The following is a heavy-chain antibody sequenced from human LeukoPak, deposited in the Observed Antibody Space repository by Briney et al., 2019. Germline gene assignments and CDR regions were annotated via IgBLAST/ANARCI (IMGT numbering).Heavy chain of an antibody. CDR3: ARHKTAVLRYFDWFFDY. CDR1: GGSFSGYY. J-gene: IGHJ4*02. Sequence: PSETLSLTCAVYGGSFSGYYWSWIRQPPGKGLEWIGEINHSGSTNYNPSLKSRVTISVDTSKNQFSLKLSSVTAADTAVYYCARHKTAVLRYFDWFFDYWGQGTLVTVSS. CDR2: INHSGST. D-gene: IGHD3-9*01. V-gene: IGHV4-34*01.